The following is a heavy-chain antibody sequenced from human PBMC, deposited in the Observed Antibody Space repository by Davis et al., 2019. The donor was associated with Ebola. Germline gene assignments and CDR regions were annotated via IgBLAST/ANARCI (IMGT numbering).Heavy chain of an antibody. CDR3: AKGRDCTNGICYSDY. J-gene: IGHJ4*02. CDR2: ISYDGGDK. V-gene: IGHV3-30-3*01. Sequence: GGSLRLSCAASGFTFSSYAMHWVRQAPGKGLEWVALISYDGGDKYYADSVKGRFTISRDNSKNTQYLQMNSLRAEDTAVYYCAKGRDCTNGICYSDYWGQGTLVTVSS. CDR1: GFTFSSYA. D-gene: IGHD2-8*01.